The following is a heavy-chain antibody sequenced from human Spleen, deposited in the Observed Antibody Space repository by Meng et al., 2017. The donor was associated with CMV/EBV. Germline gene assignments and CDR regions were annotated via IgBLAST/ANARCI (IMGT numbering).Heavy chain of an antibody. CDR3: ARAGDSTTTKGGANWFDP. CDR1: FTSYY. V-gene: IGHV1-46*01. Sequence: FTSYYMHWVRQAPGQGLEWMGLINPSGGSTTYAQKFQGRVTMTRDTSTSTGYMELSSLRSEDTAVYYCARAGDSTTTKGGANWFDPWGQGTLVTVSS. CDR2: INPSGGST. D-gene: IGHD2-2*01. J-gene: IGHJ5*02.